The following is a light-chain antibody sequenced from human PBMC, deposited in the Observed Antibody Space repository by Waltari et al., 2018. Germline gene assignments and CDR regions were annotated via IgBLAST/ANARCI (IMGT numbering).Light chain of an antibody. CDR2: DVS. CDR3: SSYTSSSTDV. CDR1: SSDGGGYNY. V-gene: IGLV2-14*03. J-gene: IGLJ1*01. Sequence: QSALTQPASVSGSPGQSITISCTGTSSDGGGYNYVPWYQQHPGKAPKLMIYDVSRRPSGVSNRFSGSKSGNTASLTISGLQAEDEADYYCSSYTSSSTDVFGTGTKVTVL.